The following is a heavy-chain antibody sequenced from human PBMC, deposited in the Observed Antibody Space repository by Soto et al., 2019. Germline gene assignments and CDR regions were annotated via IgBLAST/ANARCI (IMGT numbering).Heavy chain of an antibody. CDR3: ARDRSYGSGSYYDAFDI. J-gene: IGHJ3*02. CDR2: IIPIFGTA. Sequence: QVQLVQSGAEVKKPGSSVKVSCKASGGTFSSYAISWVRQAPGQGLEWMGGIIPIFGTANYAQKFQGRVTITADEPTSTGYMELSSVRSEDTAVYYCARDRSYGSGSYYDAFDIWGQGTMVTVSS. D-gene: IGHD3-10*01. V-gene: IGHV1-69*01. CDR1: GGTFSSYA.